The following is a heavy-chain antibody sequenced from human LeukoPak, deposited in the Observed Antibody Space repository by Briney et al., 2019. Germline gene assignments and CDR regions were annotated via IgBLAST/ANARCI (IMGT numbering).Heavy chain of an antibody. Sequence: ASVKVSCKASGYTFTAYYLQWVRLAPGQGLEWMGWINSKSGGTEYAQRFQGRVTMTRDTSISTAYMELSRLRSDDTAVYYCARDHCSANNCYEDYYNGLDVWGQGTTVAVSS. V-gene: IGHV1-2*02. J-gene: IGHJ6*02. D-gene: IGHD2-15*01. CDR2: INSKSGGT. CDR3: ARDHCSANNCYEDYYNGLDV. CDR1: GYTFTAYY.